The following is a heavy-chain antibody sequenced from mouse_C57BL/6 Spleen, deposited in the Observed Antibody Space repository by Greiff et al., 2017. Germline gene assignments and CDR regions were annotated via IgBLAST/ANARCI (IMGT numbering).Heavy chain of an antibody. CDR2: ISSGGDYI. CDR3: TRANDYGAMDY. CDR1: GFTFSSYA. J-gene: IGHJ4*01. D-gene: IGHD2-4*01. Sequence: EVQLVESGEGLVKPGGSLKLSCAASGFTFSSYAMSWVRQTPEQRLEWVAYISSGGDYIYYADTVKGRFTITRNNARNTLYLQMSSLKSEDTAMYYYTRANDYGAMDYWGQGTSVTVSS. V-gene: IGHV5-9-1*02.